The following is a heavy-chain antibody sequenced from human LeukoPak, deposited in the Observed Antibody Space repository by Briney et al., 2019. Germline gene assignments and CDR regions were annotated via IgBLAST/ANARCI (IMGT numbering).Heavy chain of an antibody. D-gene: IGHD5-18*01. CDR1: EFSASNYW. Sequence: PGGSLRLSCVVSEFSASNYWMSWVRQAPGKGLEWVSAISGSGGSTYYADSVKGRFTISRDNSKNTLYLQMNSLRAEDTAVYYCAKSGGYSYRNWFDPWGQGTLVTVSS. J-gene: IGHJ5*02. V-gene: IGHV3-23*01. CDR2: ISGSGGST. CDR3: AKSGGYSYRNWFDP.